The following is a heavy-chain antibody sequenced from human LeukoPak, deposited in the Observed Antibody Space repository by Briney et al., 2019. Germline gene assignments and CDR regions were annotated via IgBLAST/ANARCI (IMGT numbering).Heavy chain of an antibody. J-gene: IGHJ6*04. CDR2: IGPDGSDK. D-gene: IGHD6-13*01. V-gene: IGHV3-7*03. CDR1: GFTFSGFW. CDR3: ARAPWSSWDSMDV. Sequence: PGGSLRLSCAASGFTFSGFWMHWVRQAPGRGLAWVANIGPDGSDKYYVDSVKGRFTISRDNAKNSLYLQMNSLRVDDTAVYYCARAPWSSWDSMDVWGKGTTVTVSS.